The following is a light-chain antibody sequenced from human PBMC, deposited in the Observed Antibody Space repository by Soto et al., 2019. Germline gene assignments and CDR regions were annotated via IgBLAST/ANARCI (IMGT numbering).Light chain of an antibody. J-gene: IGLJ1*01. Sequence: QSALTQPASVSGSPGQSITISCTGTSSTVGGFNVVSWYQQHPGKAPKVIIYEGIKRPSGVSNRFSGSNSGSTASLTISGLQAEDEADYYCSSCKSSNTLVFGTGTKVTVL. CDR2: EGI. CDR1: SSTVGGFNV. V-gene: IGLV2-14*02. CDR3: SSCKSSNTLV.